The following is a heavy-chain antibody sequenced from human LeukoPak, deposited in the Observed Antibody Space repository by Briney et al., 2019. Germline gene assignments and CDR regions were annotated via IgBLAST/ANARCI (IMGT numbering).Heavy chain of an antibody. CDR3: ASVYYDFWIGYYSDY. D-gene: IGHD3-3*01. V-gene: IGHV4-31*03. J-gene: IGHJ4*02. Sequence: SQTLSLTCTVSGGSINSGSYYWSWIRQHRGKGLEWIGYIYYSGSTYYNPSLKSRVTISVDTSKNQFSLKMSSVTAADTAVYYCASVYYDFWIGYYSDYWGQGTLVTVSS. CDR1: GGSINSGSYY. CDR2: IYYSGST.